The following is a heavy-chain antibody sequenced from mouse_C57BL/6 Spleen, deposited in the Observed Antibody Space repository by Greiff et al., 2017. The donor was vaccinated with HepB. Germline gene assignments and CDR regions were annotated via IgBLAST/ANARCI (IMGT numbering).Heavy chain of an antibody. V-gene: IGHV10-1*01. J-gene: IGHJ2*01. Sequence: EVKLMVSGGGLVQPKGSLKLSCAASGFSFNTYAMNWVRQAPGKGLEWVARIRSKSNNYATYYADSVKDRFTISRDDSESMLYLQMNNLETEDTAMYYCLTEPYFDYWGQGTTLKVSS. CDR2: IRSKSNNYAT. D-gene: IGHD4-1*01. CDR3: LTEPYFDY. CDR1: GFSFNTYA.